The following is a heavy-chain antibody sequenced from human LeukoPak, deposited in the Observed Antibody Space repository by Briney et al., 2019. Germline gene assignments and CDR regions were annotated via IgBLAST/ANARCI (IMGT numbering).Heavy chain of an antibody. CDR3: ARDGLSWGFDY. J-gene: IGHJ4*02. Sequence: SETLSLTCAVSGYSISSGYYWGWIRQPPGKGLEWIGSIYHSGSTYYNPSLNSRVTISVDTSKNQFSLKLSSVTPADTAVYYCARDGLSWGFDYWGQGTLVTVSS. V-gene: IGHV4-38-2*02. CDR1: GYSISSGYY. CDR2: IYHSGST. D-gene: IGHD3-16*01.